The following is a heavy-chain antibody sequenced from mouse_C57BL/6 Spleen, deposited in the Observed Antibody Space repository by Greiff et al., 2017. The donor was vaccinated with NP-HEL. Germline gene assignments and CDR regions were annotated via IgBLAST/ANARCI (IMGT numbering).Heavy chain of an antibody. Sequence: EVHLVESGEGLVKPGGSLKLSCAASGFTFSSYAMSWVRQTPEKRLEWVAYISSGGDYIYYADTVKGRFTISRDNARNTLYLQMSSLKSEDTAMYYCTRAGDYDVSYWYFDVWGTGTTVTVSS. CDR3: TRAGDYDVSYWYFDV. V-gene: IGHV5-9-1*02. CDR1: GFTFSSYA. J-gene: IGHJ1*03. D-gene: IGHD2-4*01. CDR2: ISSGGDYI.